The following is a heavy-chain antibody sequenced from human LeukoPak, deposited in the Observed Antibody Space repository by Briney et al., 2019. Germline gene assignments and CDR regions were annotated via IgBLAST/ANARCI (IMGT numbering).Heavy chain of an antibody. V-gene: IGHV4-30-4*08. CDR2: IYYSGST. Sequence: SGPTLVNPTQTLSLTCTVSGGSISSGDYYWSWIRQPPGKGLEWIGYIYYSGSTYYNPSLKSRVTISVDTSKNQFSLKLSSVTAADTAVYYCARGPSTYYYDSSGYYDYWGQGTLVTVSS. J-gene: IGHJ4*02. D-gene: IGHD3-22*01. CDR3: ARGPSTYYYDSSGYYDY. CDR1: GGSISSGDYY.